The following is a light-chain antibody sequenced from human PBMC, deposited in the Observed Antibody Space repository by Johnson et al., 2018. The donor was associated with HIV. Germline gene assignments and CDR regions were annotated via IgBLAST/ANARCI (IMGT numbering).Light chain of an antibody. Sequence: QSILTQPPSMSAAPGQRVTISCSGSSSNIGNNYVSWYQQVPGAAPKLLIYDNNRRPSGIPDRFSGSKSCTSATLGITGLQTGDEAEYYCGTWDSSLRVGFFGTGTKVTVL. J-gene: IGLJ1*01. CDR2: DNN. CDR1: SSNIGNNY. V-gene: IGLV1-51*01. CDR3: GTWDSSLRVGF.